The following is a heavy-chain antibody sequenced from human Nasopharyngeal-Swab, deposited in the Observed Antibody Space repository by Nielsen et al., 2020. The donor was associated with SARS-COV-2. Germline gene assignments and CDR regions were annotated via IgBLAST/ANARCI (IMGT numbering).Heavy chain of an antibody. Sequence: VSVKVSCKASGYTFTSYGISWVRQAPGQGLEWMGWISAYNGNTNYAQKLQGRVTMTTDTSTSTAYMELRSLRSDDTAVYYCARVNLGMIVVVEDYWGQGTLVTVSS. V-gene: IGHV1-18*01. CDR3: ARVNLGMIVVVEDY. D-gene: IGHD3-22*01. CDR1: GYTFTSYG. CDR2: ISAYNGNT. J-gene: IGHJ4*02.